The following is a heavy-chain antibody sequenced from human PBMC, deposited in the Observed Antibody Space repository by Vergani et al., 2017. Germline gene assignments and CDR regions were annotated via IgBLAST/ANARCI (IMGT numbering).Heavy chain of an antibody. CDR3: AKEVGTTTGGGWFDP. J-gene: IGHJ5*02. V-gene: IGHV3-9*02. CDR1: GFTSAGYA. Sequence: EAQLEESGGGLVLPGRSLRLSCVASGFTSAGYAMHWVRQAPGKGLELVSGISWNSNSIGYEDSVKGRFTISRDNAKNSLYLQMNSLRAEDTALYYWAKEVGTTTGGGWFDPWGKGNLVTVSS. D-gene: IGHD1-14*01. CDR2: ISWNSNSI.